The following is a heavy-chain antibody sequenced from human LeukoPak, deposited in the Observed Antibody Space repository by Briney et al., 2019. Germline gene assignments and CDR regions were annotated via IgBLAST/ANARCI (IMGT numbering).Heavy chain of an antibody. Sequence: GGSLRLSCAASGFTFGSYSMNWVRQAPGKGLEWVSSISSSSSYIYYADSVKGRFTISRDNAKNSLYLQMNSLRAEDTAVYYCARDSSGWYLDYWGQGTLVTVSS. D-gene: IGHD6-19*01. J-gene: IGHJ4*02. CDR2: ISSSSSYI. V-gene: IGHV3-21*01. CDR3: ARDSSGWYLDY. CDR1: GFTFGSYS.